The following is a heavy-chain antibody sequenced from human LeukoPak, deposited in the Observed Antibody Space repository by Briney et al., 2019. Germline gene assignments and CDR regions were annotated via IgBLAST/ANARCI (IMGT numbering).Heavy chain of an antibody. J-gene: IGHJ2*01. CDR3: ARNDWGLGSFWYFTL. CDR1: GFTFRNYY. V-gene: IGHV3-7*01. D-gene: IGHD7-27*01. CDR2: IKQDGSEK. Sequence: PGGSLRLSCEASGFTFRNYYMSWIRQAPGKGLEWVAYIKQDGSEKEYVDSVKGRFTISGDNAKDSLFLQLNSLRAEDTAVYFCARNDWGLGSFWYFTLWGRGTLVTVSS.